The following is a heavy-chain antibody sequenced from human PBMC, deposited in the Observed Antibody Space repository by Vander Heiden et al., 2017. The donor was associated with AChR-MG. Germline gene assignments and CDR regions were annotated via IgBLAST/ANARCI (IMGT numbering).Heavy chain of an antibody. CDR1: GFTFRSYG. V-gene: IGHV3-33*01. CDR2: IWYDGSNK. CDR3: ARVLAVAGSFYYYGMDV. J-gene: IGHJ6*02. Sequence: QVQLVESGGGVVQPGRSLRPSCAASGFTFRSYGMHWVRQAPGKGLEWVAVIWYDGSNKYYADSVKGRFTISRDNSKNTLYLQMNSLRAEDTAVYYCARVLAVAGSFYYYGMDVWGQGTTVTVSS. D-gene: IGHD6-19*01.